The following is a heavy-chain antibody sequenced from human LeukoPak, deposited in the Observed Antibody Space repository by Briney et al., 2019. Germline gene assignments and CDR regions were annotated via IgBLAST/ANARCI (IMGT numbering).Heavy chain of an antibody. CDR1: GFTFSSYW. V-gene: IGHV3-74*01. CDR3: ARVGGSSSVYF. J-gene: IGHJ4*02. D-gene: IGHD6-13*01. CDR2: INTDGSST. Sequence: GSLRLSCAASGFTFSSYWMHWVRQAPGKGLVWVSLINTDGSSTTYADSVKGRFTISRDNAKNTLYLQMNSLRAEDTAVYYCARVGGSSSVYFWGQGTLVTVSS.